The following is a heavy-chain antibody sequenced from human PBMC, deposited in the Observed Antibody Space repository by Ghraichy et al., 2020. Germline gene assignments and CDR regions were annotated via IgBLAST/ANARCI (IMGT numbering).Heavy chain of an antibody. J-gene: IGHJ5*02. CDR1: GLTFSSYA. CDR2: VSGGGDTT. CDR3: AKDPRMEAAYIWFDP. V-gene: IGHV3-23*01. Sequence: GGSLRLSCAASGLTFSSYAMSWVRQAPGKGLEGLEWVSTVSGGGDTTYYADSVKGRFTISRDNSKSTLYLEMNSLRVEDTAVYYCAKDPRMEAAYIWFDPWGQGTLVTVSS. D-gene: IGHD6-25*01.